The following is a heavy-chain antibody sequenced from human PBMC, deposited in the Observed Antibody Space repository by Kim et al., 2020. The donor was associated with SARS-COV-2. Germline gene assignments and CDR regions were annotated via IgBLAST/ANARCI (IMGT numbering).Heavy chain of an antibody. V-gene: IGHV4-30-2*05. Sequence: YSPSLRSRVTISVDTSKIQFSLKLSSVTAADTAVYYCARTDYSNYEVVDYWGQGTLVTVSS. D-gene: IGHD4-4*01. CDR3: ARTDYSNYEVVDY. J-gene: IGHJ4*02.